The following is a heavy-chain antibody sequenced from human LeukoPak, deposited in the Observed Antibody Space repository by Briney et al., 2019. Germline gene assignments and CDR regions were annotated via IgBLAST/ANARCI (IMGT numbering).Heavy chain of an antibody. CDR3: VRGREYYLYYMDV. CDR1: GGSISSSSYY. V-gene: IGHV4-39*07. J-gene: IGHJ6*03. Sequence: SETLSLTCTVSGGSISSSSYYWGWIRQPPGKGLEWIGSIYCSGSTYYNPSLKSRVTISVDTSKNQFSLKLSSVTAADTAVYYCVRGREYYLYYMDVWGKGTAVTVSS. CDR2: IYCSGST.